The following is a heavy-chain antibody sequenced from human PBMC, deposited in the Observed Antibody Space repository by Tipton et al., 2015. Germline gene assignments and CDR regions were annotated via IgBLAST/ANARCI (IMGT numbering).Heavy chain of an antibody. D-gene: IGHD2-21*01. Sequence: QLVQSGPEVKKPGASVKVSCKASGYTFTRDAIHWVRQAPGQRLEWMGWINAGNGNTQYSPKFQGKVTITRETSASTAYMELSSLRSEDTAVYYCARAVIGADWLDTWGQGTLVTVSS. CDR1: GYTFTRDA. CDR3: ARAVIGADWLDT. V-gene: IGHV1-3*01. J-gene: IGHJ5*02. CDR2: INAGNGNT.